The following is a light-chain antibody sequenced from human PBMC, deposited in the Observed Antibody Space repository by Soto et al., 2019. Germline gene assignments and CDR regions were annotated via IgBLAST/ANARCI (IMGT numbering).Light chain of an antibody. V-gene: IGKV3-11*01. CDR3: QQRSNWLLT. CDR1: QSVSSY. Sequence: EIVMTQSPATLSLSPGEGATLSCRASQSVSSYLAWYQQKPGQAPRLLIYDASNRATGIPARFSGSGSGTDFTLTISSLEPEDFAVYYCQQRSNWLLTFGGGT. J-gene: IGKJ4*01. CDR2: DAS.